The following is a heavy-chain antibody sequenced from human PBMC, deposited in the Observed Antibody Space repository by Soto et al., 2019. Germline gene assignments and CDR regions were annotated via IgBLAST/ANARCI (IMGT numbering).Heavy chain of an antibody. CDR2: IYYSGST. J-gene: IGHJ4*02. V-gene: IGHV4-39*01. D-gene: IGHD2-2*01. CDR1: GGSISSSSYY. CDR3: ARGSVVVPAAFDY. Sequence: QLQLQESGPGLVKPSETLSLTCTVSGGSISSSSYYWGWIRQPPGKGLEWIGSIYYSGSTYYNPSLKSRVTLAVDTSKNQFSLKLSSVTAADTAVYYCARGSVVVPAAFDYWGQGTLVTVSS.